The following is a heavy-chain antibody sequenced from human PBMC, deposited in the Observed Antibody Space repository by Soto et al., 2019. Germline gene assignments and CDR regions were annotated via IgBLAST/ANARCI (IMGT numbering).Heavy chain of an antibody. J-gene: IGHJ4*02. V-gene: IGHV4-34*01. CDR2: INHSGST. CDR1: GGSFSGYY. D-gene: IGHD3-10*01. CDR3: AARRSSYYYGSGSYY. Sequence: PSETLSLTCAVYGGSFSGYYWSWIRQPPGKGLEWIGEINHSGSTNYNPSLKSRVTISVDTSKNQFSLKLSSVTAADTAAYYCAARRSSYYYGSGSYYWGQGTLVTVSS.